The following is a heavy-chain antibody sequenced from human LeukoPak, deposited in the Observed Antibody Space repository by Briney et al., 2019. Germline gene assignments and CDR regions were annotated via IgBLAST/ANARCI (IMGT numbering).Heavy chain of an antibody. V-gene: IGHV1-69*13. D-gene: IGHD3-9*01. J-gene: IGHJ3*02. CDR3: ARDSYYDILTGYHPGAFDI. CDR2: IIPIFGTA. Sequence: ASVKVSCKASGYTFARYGISWVRQAPGQGLEWMGGIIPIFGTANYAQKFQGRVTITADESTSTAYMELSSLRSEDTAVYYCARDSYYDILTGYHPGAFDIWGQGTMVTVSS. CDR1: GYTFARYG.